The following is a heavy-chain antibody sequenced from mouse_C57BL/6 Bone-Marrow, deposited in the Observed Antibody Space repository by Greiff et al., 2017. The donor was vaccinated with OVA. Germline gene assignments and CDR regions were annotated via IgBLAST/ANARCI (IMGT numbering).Heavy chain of an antibody. CDR2: IDPNSGGT. Sequence: QVQLQQSGAELVKPGASVKLSCKASGYTFTSYWMHWVKQRPGRGLEWIGRIDPNSGGTKYNEKFKSKATLTVDKPSSTAYMQLSSLTSEDSAVYYCARRGGQLRLRGYYFDYWGQGTTLTVSS. CDR3: ARRGGQLRLRGYYFDY. D-gene: IGHD3-2*02. J-gene: IGHJ2*01. CDR1: GYTFTSYW. V-gene: IGHV1-72*01.